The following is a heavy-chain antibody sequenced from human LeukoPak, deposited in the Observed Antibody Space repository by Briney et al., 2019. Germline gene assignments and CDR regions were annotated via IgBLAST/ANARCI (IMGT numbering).Heavy chain of an antibody. J-gene: IGHJ6*03. CDR2: ISRSSGYI. Sequence: GGSLRLSCAASGFTFSSYSMNWVRQAPGKGLEWVSSISRSSGYIYYADSVKGRFTLSRDNAKNSLYLQMNSLRAEDTAVYYCARDEWLVQGYYYYMDVWGKGTTVTISS. CDR3: ARDEWLVQGYYYYMDV. D-gene: IGHD6-19*01. CDR1: GFTFSSYS. V-gene: IGHV3-21*01.